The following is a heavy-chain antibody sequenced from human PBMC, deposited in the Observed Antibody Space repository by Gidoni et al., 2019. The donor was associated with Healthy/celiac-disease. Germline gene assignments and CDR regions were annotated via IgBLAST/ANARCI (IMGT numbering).Heavy chain of an antibody. CDR3: AKDPGEYAFDI. Sequence: EVQPVESGGGSVQPGRYLRRSCAAHGFTFDDYAMHWVRQGPGTGMGWVSGISWNSGSIGYADSVKDRFTISRDNAKNSLYLQMSSLRAEDTALYYCAKDPGEYAFDIWGQGTMVTVSS. J-gene: IGHJ3*02. CDR1: GFTFDDYA. CDR2: ISWNSGSI. D-gene: IGHD3-10*01. V-gene: IGHV3-9*01.